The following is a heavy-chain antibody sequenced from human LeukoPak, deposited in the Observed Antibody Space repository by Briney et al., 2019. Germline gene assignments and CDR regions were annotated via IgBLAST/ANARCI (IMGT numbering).Heavy chain of an antibody. CDR2: IYYSGSP. CDR1: GGSLSNYY. CDR3: ARLPYSSAPIDH. V-gene: IGHV4-59*08. D-gene: IGHD6-25*01. J-gene: IGHJ4*02. Sequence: SETLSLTCTVSGGSLSNYYWSWIRQPRGNRLEWIGSIYYSGSPNYNHSLKSRVTISVDTSKNQVSLRLSSVTAADTAVYYCARLPYSSAPIDHRGQGTLVAVPS.